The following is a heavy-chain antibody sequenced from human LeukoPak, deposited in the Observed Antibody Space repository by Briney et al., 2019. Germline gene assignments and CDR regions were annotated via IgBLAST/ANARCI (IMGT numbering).Heavy chain of an antibody. D-gene: IGHD1-26*01. CDR2: INHSGST. CDR1: GGSFSGYY. J-gene: IGHJ6*02. V-gene: IGHV4-34*01. CDR3: ARVPPAYSGSYLYYGMDV. Sequence: PSETLSLTCAVYGGSFSGYYWSWIRQPPGKGLEWIGEINHSGSTNYNPSLKSRVTISVDTSKNQFSLKLSSVTAADTAVYYCARVPPAYSGSYLYYGMDVWGQGTTVTVSS.